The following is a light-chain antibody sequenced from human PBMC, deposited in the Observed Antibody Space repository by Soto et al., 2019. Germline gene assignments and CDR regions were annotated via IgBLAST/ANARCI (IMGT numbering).Light chain of an antibody. CDR1: QSLLHSNGYNY. CDR2: LGS. Sequence: DTVMTQSPLSLPVTPGEPASISCRSSQSLLHSNGYNYLDWYLQKPGQSPQLLIYLGSNRASGVPDRFSGSGSGTDFTLKSSRVEAEDVGVYYCMQALQTPLTFGQGTKLEIK. CDR3: MQALQTPLT. J-gene: IGKJ2*01. V-gene: IGKV2-28*01.